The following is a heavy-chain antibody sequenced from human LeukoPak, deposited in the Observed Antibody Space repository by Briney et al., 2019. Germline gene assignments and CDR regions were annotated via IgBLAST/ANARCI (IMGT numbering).Heavy chain of an antibody. V-gene: IGHV3-23*01. CDR3: ATSPRVTLYVMGDFAY. D-gene: IGHD3-16*01. Sequence: PGGSLRLSCAASGFTFSSYAMSWVRQAPGKGLEWVSAISGSGGSTYYADSVKGRFTISRDTSDNTIYLQMNSLRADDTAVYYCATSPRVTLYVMGDFAYWGQGTLVTVSS. CDR2: ISGSGGST. CDR1: GFTFSSYA. J-gene: IGHJ4*02.